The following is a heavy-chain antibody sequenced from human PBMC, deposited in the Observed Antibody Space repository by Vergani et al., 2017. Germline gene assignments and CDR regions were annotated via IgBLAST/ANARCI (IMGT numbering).Heavy chain of an antibody. J-gene: IGHJ4*02. CDR3: ARRGAYSSGWYDTDY. V-gene: IGHV1-2*02. Sequence: QVQLVQSGTEVKKPGASVKVSCKASGYTFTGYYIHWVRQAPGQGLEWMGWINPNSGGTNYAQRFQGRVTMTRDTYISTAYMELSRLRFDDTAVYYCARRGAYSSGWYDTDYWGQGTLVTVSS. CDR1: GYTFTGYY. CDR2: INPNSGGT. D-gene: IGHD6-19*01.